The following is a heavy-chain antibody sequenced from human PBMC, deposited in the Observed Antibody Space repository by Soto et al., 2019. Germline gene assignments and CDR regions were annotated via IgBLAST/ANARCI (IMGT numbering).Heavy chain of an antibody. J-gene: IGHJ4*02. V-gene: IGHV4-59*01. D-gene: IGHD4-17*01. CDR3: GRDLGGAYGAFDR. CDR2: IYSSGTT. CDR1: GASISTSY. Sequence: PSETLSLTCTVSGASISTSYWSWIRLPPGKGLEWIGYIYSSGTTKYNPSLKSRVAISIDMSKNQFSLKLSSVTAADTAIYYCGRDLGGAYGAFDRWGQGTLVTVSS.